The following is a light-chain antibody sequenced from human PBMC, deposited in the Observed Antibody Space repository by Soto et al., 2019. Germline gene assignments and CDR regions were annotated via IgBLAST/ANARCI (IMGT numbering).Light chain of an antibody. CDR1: QSVSSNN. CDR3: QQYGRSPFT. J-gene: IGKJ3*01. V-gene: IGKV3-20*01. CDR2: GAS. Sequence: EIVLTQSPGTLSLSPGERATLSCRASQSVSSNNLAWYQQRPGQAPRFVIYGASSRATGIPERFSGSGSGTDFTLNISRLEPEDFAVYYCQQYGRSPFTFGHGTKVDIK.